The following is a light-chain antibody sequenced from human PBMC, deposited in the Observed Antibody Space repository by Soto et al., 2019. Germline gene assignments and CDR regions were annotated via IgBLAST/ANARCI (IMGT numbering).Light chain of an antibody. CDR1: QSVSRH. CDR3: QQRRNWPPIT. Sequence: EIVLTQSPGTLSLSPGERATLSCRASQSVSRHLAWYQQKPGQAPRLLIYDASNRATGIPARFSGSGSGTDFTLTISSLEPEDFAVYYCQQRRNWPPITFGQGTRLEIK. J-gene: IGKJ5*01. V-gene: IGKV3-11*01. CDR2: DAS.